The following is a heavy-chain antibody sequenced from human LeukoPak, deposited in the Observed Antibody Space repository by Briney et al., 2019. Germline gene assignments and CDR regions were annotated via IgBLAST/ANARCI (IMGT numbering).Heavy chain of an antibody. CDR1: GYTFTGYY. V-gene: IGHV1-2*02. J-gene: IGHJ4*02. Sequence: VKVSCKASGYTFTGYYMHWVRQAPGQGLEWMGWINPNSGGTNYAQKFQGRVTMTRDTSISTAYMELSRLRSADTAVYYCARDREHIVLLPGAKRKTWYFDYWGQGTLVTVSS. D-gene: IGHD2-2*01. CDR2: INPNSGGT. CDR3: ARDREHIVLLPGAKRKTWYFDY.